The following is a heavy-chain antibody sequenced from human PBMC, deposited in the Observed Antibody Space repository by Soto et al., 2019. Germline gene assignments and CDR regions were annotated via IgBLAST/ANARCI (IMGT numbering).Heavy chain of an antibody. CDR2: ISSNGGST. V-gene: IGHV3-64D*08. CDR3: VKGPYYYDSSGYPSDNWFDP. Sequence: GGSLRLSCSASGFTFSSYAMHWVRQAPGKGLEYVSAISSNGGSTYYADSVKGRFTISRDNSKNTLYLQMSSLRAEDTAGYYCVKGPYYYDSSGYPSDNWFDPWGQGTLVTVSS. J-gene: IGHJ5*02. D-gene: IGHD3-22*01. CDR1: GFTFSSYA.